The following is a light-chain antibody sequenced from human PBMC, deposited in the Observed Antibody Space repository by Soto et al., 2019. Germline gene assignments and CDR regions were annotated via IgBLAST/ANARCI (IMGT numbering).Light chain of an antibody. CDR2: DAS. CDR3: LQYNTYRT. Sequence: DIQMTQSPSTLSASVGDRVTITCRASQNINRWLAWYQQKPGKAPKVLISDASNLESGVPSRFSGSGSGTEFTLIISGLQPDDFATYYCLQYNTYRTFGQGTKVEV. V-gene: IGKV1-5*01. J-gene: IGKJ1*01. CDR1: QNINRW.